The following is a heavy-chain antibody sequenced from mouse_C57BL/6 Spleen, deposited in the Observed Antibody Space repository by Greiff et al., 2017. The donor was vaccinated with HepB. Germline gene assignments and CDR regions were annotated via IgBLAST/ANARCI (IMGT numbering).Heavy chain of an antibody. J-gene: IGHJ2*01. D-gene: IGHD1-1*01. V-gene: IGHV1-9*01. Sequence: VQLQQSGAELMKPGASVKLSCKATGYTFTGYWIEWVKQRPGHGLEWIGEILTGSGSTNYNEKFKGKATFTADTSSNTAYMQLSSLTTEDSAIYYCAGNYYGSRYYFDYWGQGTTLTVSS. CDR2: ILTGSGST. CDR3: AGNYYGSRYYFDY. CDR1: GYTFTGYW.